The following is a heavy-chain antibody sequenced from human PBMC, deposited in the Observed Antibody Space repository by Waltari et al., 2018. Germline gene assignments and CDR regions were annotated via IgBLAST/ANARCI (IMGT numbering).Heavy chain of an antibody. CDR2: IIPIFGTA. CDR3: ASETNRIAAAGILYYFDY. Sequence: QVQLVQSGAEVKQPGSSVQVSCKASGGTFSSYAISWVRQAPAQGLEWMGRIIPIFGTANYAQKFQGRVTITADKSTSTAYMELSSLRSEDTAVYYCASETNRIAAAGILYYFDYWGQGTLVTVSS. D-gene: IGHD6-13*01. V-gene: IGHV1-69*08. J-gene: IGHJ4*02. CDR1: GGTFSSYA.